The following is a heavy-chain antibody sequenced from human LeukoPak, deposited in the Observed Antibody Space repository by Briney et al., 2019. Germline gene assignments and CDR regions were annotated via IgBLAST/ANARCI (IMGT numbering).Heavy chain of an antibody. Sequence: PGGSLRLSCAASGFTFSSHWMSWVRQAPGKGLEWVANIKQDGSEKYYVDSVKGRFTISRDNAKNSQYLQMNSLRAEDTAVYYCARGYCSGGSCYYLYDYYYGMDVWGQGTTVIVSS. V-gene: IGHV3-7*01. CDR1: GFTFSSHW. CDR3: ARGYCSGGSCYYLYDYYYGMDV. D-gene: IGHD2-15*01. J-gene: IGHJ6*02. CDR2: IKQDGSEK.